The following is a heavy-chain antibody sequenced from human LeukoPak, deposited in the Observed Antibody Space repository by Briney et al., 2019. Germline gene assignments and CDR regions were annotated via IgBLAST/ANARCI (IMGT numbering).Heavy chain of an antibody. CDR3: ARGLYYMDV. V-gene: IGHV3-48*01. CDR2: ISGSTSVI. J-gene: IGHJ6*03. Sequence: PGGSLRLSCAASGFTFSTHTVAWVRQAPGKGLECLSYISGSTSVIYYADSVKGRFTIPRDNAKNSLYLQMNSLKAEDTAVYYCARGLYYMDVWGKGTTVTVSS. CDR1: GFTFSTHT.